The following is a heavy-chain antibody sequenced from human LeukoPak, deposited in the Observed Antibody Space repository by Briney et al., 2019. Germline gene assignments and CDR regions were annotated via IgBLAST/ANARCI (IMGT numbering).Heavy chain of an antibody. D-gene: IGHD2-2*01. V-gene: IGHV3-48*03. J-gene: IGHJ3*02. CDR2: ISSSGTTI. CDR3: ARGGYCSSSICYSLNAFDI. Sequence: QPGGSLRLSCAASGFTFSSYEMNWVRQAPGKGLEWVSYISSSGTTIYYADSVKGRFTTSRDNAKNSLYLQMNSLRAEDTAVYYCARGGYCSSSICYSLNAFDIWGQGTMFIVSS. CDR1: GFTFSSYE.